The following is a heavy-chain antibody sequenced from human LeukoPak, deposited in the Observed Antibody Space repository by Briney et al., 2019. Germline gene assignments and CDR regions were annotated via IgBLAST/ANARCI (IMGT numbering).Heavy chain of an antibody. CDR3: ARGRNGSGSFVWGSYRPFDY. D-gene: IGHD3-16*02. CDR1: GGSFSGYY. V-gene: IGHV4-34*01. CDR2: INHSGST. J-gene: IGHJ4*02. Sequence: SETLSLTCAVYGGSFSGYYWSWIRQPPGKGLEWIGEINHSGSTNYNPSLKSRVTISVDTSKNQFSLKLSSVTAADTAVYYCARGRNGSGSFVWGSYRPFDYWGQGTLVTVS.